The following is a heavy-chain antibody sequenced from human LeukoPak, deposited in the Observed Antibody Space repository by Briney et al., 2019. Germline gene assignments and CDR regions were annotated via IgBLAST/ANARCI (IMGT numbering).Heavy chain of an antibody. V-gene: IGHV3-23*01. D-gene: IGHD2-15*01. CDR2: ISGSGGST. CDR1: GFTVSSNY. Sequence: GGSLRLSCAASGFTVSSNYMSWVRQAPGKGLEWVSAISGSGGSTYYADSVKGRFTISRDNSKNTLYLQMNSLRAEDAAVYYCAKDKVFGYCSGGSCYGWFDPWGQGTLVTVSS. CDR3: AKDKVFGYCSGGSCYGWFDP. J-gene: IGHJ5*02.